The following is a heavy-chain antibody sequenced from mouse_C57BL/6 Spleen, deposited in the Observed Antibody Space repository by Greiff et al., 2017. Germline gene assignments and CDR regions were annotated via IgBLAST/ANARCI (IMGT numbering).Heavy chain of an antibody. Sequence: QVQLQQSGAELVKPGASVKLSCKASGYTFTSYWMHWVKQRPGRGLEWIGRIDPKSGGTKYNEKFKGKATLTVDKASSTAYMQLSRLTSEDSAVYYCASNNDFDCWGPGTTLTVSS. V-gene: IGHV1-72*01. J-gene: IGHJ2*01. CDR2: IDPKSGGT. CDR3: ASNNDFDC. CDR1: GYTFTSYW. D-gene: IGHD2-3*01.